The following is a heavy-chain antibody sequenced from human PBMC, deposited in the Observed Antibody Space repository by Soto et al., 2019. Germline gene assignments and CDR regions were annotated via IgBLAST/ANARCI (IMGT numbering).Heavy chain of an antibody. V-gene: IGHV3-23*01. J-gene: IGHJ4*02. Sequence: LRLSCAASGFTFSSYAMSWVRQAPGKGLEWVSAISGSGGSTYYADSVKGRFTISRDNSKNTLYLQMNSLRAEDTAVYYWAKGGFFAVAGYFDYWGQGTLVTVSS. CDR3: AKGGFFAVAGYFDY. CDR1: GFTFSSYA. CDR2: ISGSGGST. D-gene: IGHD6-19*01.